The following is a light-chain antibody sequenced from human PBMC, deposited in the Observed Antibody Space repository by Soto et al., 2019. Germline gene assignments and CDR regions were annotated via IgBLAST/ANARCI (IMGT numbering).Light chain of an antibody. CDR3: VQHYSYLPT. Sequence: DIQMTQSPSSLSASFADRVTITCRASQDIGTDLGWYQQKPGKAPERLIYEASVLQSGVPSRFSGSGSGREFTLTVSSLQPEDFATYYRVQHYSYLPTFGGGSKV. V-gene: IGKV1-17*01. J-gene: IGKJ4*01. CDR1: QDIGTD. CDR2: EAS.